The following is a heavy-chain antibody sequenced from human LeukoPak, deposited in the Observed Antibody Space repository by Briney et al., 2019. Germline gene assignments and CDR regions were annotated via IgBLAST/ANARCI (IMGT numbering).Heavy chain of an antibody. Sequence: SVKVSCKASGGTFSSYAISWVRQAPGQGLEWMGGIIPIFGTANYAQKFQGRVTITADESTSTAYMELSSLRSEDTAVYYCAGEGGAGLSSGWYYFDYWGQGTLVTVSS. V-gene: IGHV1-69*01. CDR2: IIPIFGTA. CDR3: AGEGGAGLSSGWYYFDY. D-gene: IGHD6-19*01. CDR1: GGTFSSYA. J-gene: IGHJ4*02.